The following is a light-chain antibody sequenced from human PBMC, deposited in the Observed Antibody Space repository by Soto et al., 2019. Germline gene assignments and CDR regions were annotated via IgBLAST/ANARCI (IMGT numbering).Light chain of an antibody. Sequence: EIVLTQSPATLSLSPGERATLACRASQSVSSYLAWYQQKPGQAPRVVIYDASNRATGIPPRFSGSGSGTDFTLTISSLEPEDFAVYYCQQRSSWPRTFAQGTKMDIK. CDR1: QSVSSY. CDR2: DAS. J-gene: IGKJ1*01. CDR3: QQRSSWPRT. V-gene: IGKV3-11*01.